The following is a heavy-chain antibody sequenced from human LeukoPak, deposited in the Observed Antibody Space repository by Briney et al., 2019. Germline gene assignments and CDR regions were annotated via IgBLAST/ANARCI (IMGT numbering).Heavy chain of an antibody. J-gene: IGHJ4*02. CDR2: ISSNGDNT. D-gene: IGHD3-10*01. CDR1: GFTFSDYA. V-gene: IGHV3-64*01. CDR3: ARPGSGSYYTY. Sequence: GGSLRLSCAASGFTFSDYAMHWVRQAAGKGPEYVSAISSNGDNTHYANSVKGRFTISRDNSKNTLYLQMGSLRAEDMAVYYCARPGSGSYYTYWGQGTLVTVSS.